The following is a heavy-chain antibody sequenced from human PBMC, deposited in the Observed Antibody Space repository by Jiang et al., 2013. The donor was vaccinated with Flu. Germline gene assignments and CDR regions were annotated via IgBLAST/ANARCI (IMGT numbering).Heavy chain of an antibody. CDR3: AREGGPTYSGYDRRGYFDY. CDR2: IYYSGST. CDR1: GGSISSYY. V-gene: IGHV4-59*01. Sequence: GPGLVKPSETLSLTCTVSGGSISSYYWSWIRQPPGKGLEWIGYIYYSGSTNYNPSLKSRVTISVDTSKNQFSLKLSSVTAADTAVYYCAREGGPTYSGYDRRGYFDYWGQGTLVTVSS. D-gene: IGHD5-12*01. J-gene: IGHJ4*02.